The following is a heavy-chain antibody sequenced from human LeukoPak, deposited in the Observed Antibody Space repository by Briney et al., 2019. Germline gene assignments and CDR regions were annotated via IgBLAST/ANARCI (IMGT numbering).Heavy chain of an antibody. J-gene: IGHJ5*02. D-gene: IGHD6-19*01. V-gene: IGHV3-21*01. Sequence: GGSLRLSCAASGFTFSAYNMNWVRRTPGKGLEWVSSITTSSTYMFYADSVRGRFTISRDNAKNSLYLQMNSLRAEDTAVYYCARVLSYSSGWYPPNWFDPWGQGTLVTVSS. CDR3: ARVLSYSSGWYPPNWFDP. CDR1: GFTFSAYN. CDR2: ITTSSTYM.